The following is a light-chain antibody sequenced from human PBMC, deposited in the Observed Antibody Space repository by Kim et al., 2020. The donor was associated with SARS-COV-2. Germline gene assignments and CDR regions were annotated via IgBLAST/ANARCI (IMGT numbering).Light chain of an antibody. Sequence: ASLGDRVTITCRASQGIRSDLGWYQQKPGRAPTRLIYGASTLESGVPSRFSGSGSWTEFTLTISSLQPEDFATYYCLQHNTYPRSFGQGTKVDIK. CDR1: QGIRSD. CDR2: GAS. V-gene: IGKV1-17*01. J-gene: IGKJ1*01. CDR3: LQHNTYPRS.